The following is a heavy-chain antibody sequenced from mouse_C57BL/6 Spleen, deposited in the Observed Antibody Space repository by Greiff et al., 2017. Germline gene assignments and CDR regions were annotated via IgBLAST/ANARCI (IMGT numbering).Heavy chain of an antibody. J-gene: IGHJ4*01. V-gene: IGHV7-3*01. CDR3: ARYRGCPRAMDY. CDR2: IRNKANGYTT. CDR1: GFTFTDYY. Sequence: EVHLVESGGGLVQPGGSLSLSCAASGFTFTDYYMSWVRQPPGKALEWLGFIRNKANGYTTEYSASVKGRFTISRDNSQSILYLQMNALRAEDSATYYCARYRGCPRAMDYWGQGTSVTVS.